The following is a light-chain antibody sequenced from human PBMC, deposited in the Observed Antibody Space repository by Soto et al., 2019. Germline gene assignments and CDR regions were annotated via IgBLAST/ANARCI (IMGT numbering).Light chain of an antibody. Sequence: EIVLTQSPATLSLSPGERATLSCRASQSVSSYLAWYQQKPGQAPRLLIYDASNRATGIPARFSGSGSGTDFTLTISSLEPEDFAVNYCQQRSNWPPITFGQGTRLEI. J-gene: IGKJ5*01. CDR3: QQRSNWPPIT. V-gene: IGKV3-11*01. CDR2: DAS. CDR1: QSVSSY.